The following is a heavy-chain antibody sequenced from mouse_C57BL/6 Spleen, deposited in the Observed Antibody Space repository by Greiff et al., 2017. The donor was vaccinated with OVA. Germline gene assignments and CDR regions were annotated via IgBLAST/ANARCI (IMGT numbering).Heavy chain of an antibody. V-gene: IGHV2-5*01. Sequence: VKLMESGPGLVQPSKSLSITCTVSGFSLTSNGVHWVRQSPGKGLEWLGVIWRGGSTDYNAAFMSRLSITKDNSKSQVFFKMNSLQADDTAIYYCAQANWDVAWFAYWGQGTLVTVSA. CDR3: AQANWDVAWFAY. J-gene: IGHJ3*01. D-gene: IGHD4-1*01. CDR1: GFSLTSNG. CDR2: IWRGGST.